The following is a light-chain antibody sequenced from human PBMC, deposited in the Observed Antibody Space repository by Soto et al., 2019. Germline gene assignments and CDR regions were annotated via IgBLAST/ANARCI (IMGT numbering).Light chain of an antibody. CDR1: SSNIGAGYD. V-gene: IGLV1-40*01. J-gene: IGLJ2*01. Sequence: QSVLTQPPSVSGAPGQRVTISCTGSSSNIGAGYDLHWYQKLPGTAPKLLIYDDNNRPSGVPDRFSGSKSGTSATLGITGLQTGDEADYYCGTWDSSLSAAVFGGGTKLTVL. CDR2: DDN. CDR3: GTWDSSLSAAV.